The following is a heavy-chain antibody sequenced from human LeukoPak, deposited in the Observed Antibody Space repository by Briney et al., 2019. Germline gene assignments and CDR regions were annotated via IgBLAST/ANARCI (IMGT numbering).Heavy chain of an antibody. CDR2: INPDGSGK. J-gene: IGHJ4*02. V-gene: IGHV3-7*01. D-gene: IGHD3-16*01. CDR1: GFTLSTYW. Sequence: QPGGSLRLSCEASGFTLSTYWMNWVRQVPGKGLDWVANINPDGSGKRYVDSVKGRFTIARDNADNSLSLQMNSLRAEDTAVYYCASWGAGGNSWGQGTLVTVSS. CDR3: ASWGAGGNS.